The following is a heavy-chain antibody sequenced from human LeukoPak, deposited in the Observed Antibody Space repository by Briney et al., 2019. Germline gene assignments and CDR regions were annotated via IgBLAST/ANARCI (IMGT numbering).Heavy chain of an antibody. CDR3: ARHLTPITMVRGVIPYAFDI. CDR2: IYYSGST. Sequence: SETLSLTCTVSGGSISRSSYYWGWIRQPPGKGLEWIGSIYYSGSTYYNPSLKSRVTISVDTSKNQFSLKLSSVTAADTAVYYCARHLTPITMVRGVIPYAFDIWGQGTMVTVSS. J-gene: IGHJ3*02. V-gene: IGHV4-39*01. CDR1: GGSISRSSYY. D-gene: IGHD3-10*01.